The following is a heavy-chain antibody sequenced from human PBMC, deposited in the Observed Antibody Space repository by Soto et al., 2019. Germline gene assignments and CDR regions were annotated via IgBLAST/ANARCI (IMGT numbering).Heavy chain of an antibody. CDR1: GFTVSSNY. D-gene: IGHD6-13*01. CDR3: AREVAAAGTRHWVDP. CDR2: IYSGGST. J-gene: IGHJ5*02. Sequence: EVQLVESGGGLVQPGGSLRLSCAASGFTVSSNYMTWVRQAPGKGLEGVSVIYSGGSTYYSDSVKGRFTISRDNSKKTLSLQMNSLRAEDTAVYYCAREVAAAGTRHWVDPWGQGTLVTVSA. V-gene: IGHV3-66*01.